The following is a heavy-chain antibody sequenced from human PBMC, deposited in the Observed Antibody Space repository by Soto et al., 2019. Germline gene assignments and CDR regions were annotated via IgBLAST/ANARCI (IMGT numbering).Heavy chain of an antibody. CDR3: ARSIGLGATDYYYYGMDV. CDR2: IIPILGIA. J-gene: IGHJ6*02. CDR1: GGTFSSYT. D-gene: IGHD1-26*01. Sequence: SVKVSCKASGGTFSSYTISWVRQAPGQGLEWMGRIIPILGIANYAQKFQGRVTITADKSTSTAYMELSSLRSEDTAVYYCARSIGLGATDYYYYGMDVWGQGTTVTVSS. V-gene: IGHV1-69*02.